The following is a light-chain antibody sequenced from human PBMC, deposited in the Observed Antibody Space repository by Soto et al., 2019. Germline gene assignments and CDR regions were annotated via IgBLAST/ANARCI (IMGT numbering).Light chain of an antibody. CDR1: SSNIGKNS. V-gene: IGLV1-51*01. CDR3: GTWDDSLSGGV. J-gene: IGLJ3*02. CDR2: DGN. Sequence: QSVLTQPPSVSAASGQKVIISCSGSSSNIGKNSVSWYQQFPGTAPKLLIYDGNMRPSEIPDRFSGSKSGTSATLGITGLQTGDEADYYCGTWDDSLSGGVFGGGTKLTVL.